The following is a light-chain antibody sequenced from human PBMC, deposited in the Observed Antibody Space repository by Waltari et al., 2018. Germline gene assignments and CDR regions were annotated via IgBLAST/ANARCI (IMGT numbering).Light chain of an antibody. J-gene: IGLJ1*01. Sequence: QSVLTQPPSVSGAPGQRVTVSCTGSSSNIGAGYDVRWYQQAPGTAPKLPIFANANRPSGVPDRFSGSRSGTSASLAITGLQADDEADYSCQSYDSKLSGYVFGTGTKVIVL. CDR3: QSYDSKLSGYV. CDR1: SSNIGAGYD. CDR2: ANA. V-gene: IGLV1-40*01.